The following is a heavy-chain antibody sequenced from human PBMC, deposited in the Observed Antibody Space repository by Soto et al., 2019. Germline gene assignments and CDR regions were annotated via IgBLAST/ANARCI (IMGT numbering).Heavy chain of an antibody. CDR2: IFHDGTA. CDR3: ARLVYDPRLNYMYFDF. CDR1: GVSLTSGNW. Sequence: QVKLQESGPGLATPSGTLSLTCAVSGVSLTSGNWWTWVRQSPQRGLEYIGEIFHDGTANYYPSFERRVAMSVETSRNQFSLNPTSVTAADTAVYFCARLVYDPRLNYMYFDFWGPGTLVTVSS. J-gene: IGHJ4*02. V-gene: IGHV4-4*02. D-gene: IGHD3-10*01.